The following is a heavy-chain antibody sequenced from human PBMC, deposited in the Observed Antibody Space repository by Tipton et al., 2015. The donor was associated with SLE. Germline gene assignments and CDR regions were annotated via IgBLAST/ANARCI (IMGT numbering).Heavy chain of an antibody. CDR1: GFTFSSYW. Sequence: SLRLSCAASGFTFSSYWMSWVRQAPGKGLEWVANIKQDGSEKYYVDSVKGRFTISRDNAKNSLYLQMNSLRAEDTAVYYCARGPWYSSGWNYMDVWGKGTTVTVSS. V-gene: IGHV3-7*03. CDR3: ARGPWYSSGWNYMDV. CDR2: IKQDGSEK. D-gene: IGHD6-19*01. J-gene: IGHJ6*03.